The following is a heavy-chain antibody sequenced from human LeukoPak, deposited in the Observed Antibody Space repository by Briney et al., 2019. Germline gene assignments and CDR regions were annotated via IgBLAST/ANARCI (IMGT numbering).Heavy chain of an antibody. CDR2: IWYDGSNK. J-gene: IGHJ5*02. CDR1: GFTFSSYG. Sequence: GGSLRLSCAASGFTFSSYGMHWVRQAPGKGLEWVAVIWYDGSNKYYADSVKGRFTISRDNSKNTLYLQMNSLRAEDTAVYYSARAGYYYGSGSYWNWFDPWGQGTLVTVSS. CDR3: ARAGYYYGSGSYWNWFDP. V-gene: IGHV3-33*01. D-gene: IGHD3-10*01.